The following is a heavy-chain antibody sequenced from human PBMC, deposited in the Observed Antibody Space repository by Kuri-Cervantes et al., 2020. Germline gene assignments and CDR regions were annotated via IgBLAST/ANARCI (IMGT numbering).Heavy chain of an antibody. J-gene: IGHJ3*02. D-gene: IGHD3-16*01. CDR2: ISGSGGST. V-gene: IGHV3-23*01. Sequence: ETLSLTCTVSGGSISSGGYYWSWIRQHPGKGLEWVSAISGSGGSTYYADSVKGRFTIFRDNSNNMLYVQMNSLRAEDTAIYYCARGNMITVGGDPDAFHIWGQGTMVTVSS. CDR1: GGSISSGGYY. CDR3: ARGNMITVGGDPDAFHI.